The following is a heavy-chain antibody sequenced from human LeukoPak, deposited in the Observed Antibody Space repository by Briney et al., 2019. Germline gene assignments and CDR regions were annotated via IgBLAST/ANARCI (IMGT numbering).Heavy chain of an antibody. D-gene: IGHD3-22*01. CDR2: ISAYNGNT. CDR3: ARATPYDSSGYYYLYYNGMDV. Sequence: ASVTVSCTASGGTFSSYAISWVRQAPGQGLEWMGWISAYNGNTNYAQKLQGRVTMTTDTSTSTAYMELRSLRSDDTAVYYCARATPYDSSGYYYLYYNGMDVWGQGATVTVSS. J-gene: IGHJ6*02. CDR1: GGTFSSYA. V-gene: IGHV1-18*01.